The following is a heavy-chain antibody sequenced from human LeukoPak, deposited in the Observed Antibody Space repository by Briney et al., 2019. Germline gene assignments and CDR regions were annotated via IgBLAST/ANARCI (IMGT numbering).Heavy chain of an antibody. V-gene: IGHV5-51*01. D-gene: IGHD6-13*01. J-gene: IGHJ2*01. CDR1: GFTFTNYW. CDR3: ARFGYSTSLDFYLDV. Sequence: GESLKISCQASGFTFTNYWIAWVRQMPGKGLEWMGIVHAGDSDARYSPSFQDQVTMSADKSISAAYLQWNSLRASDSAMYFCARFGYSTSLDFYLDVWGRGTLVAASS. CDR2: VHAGDSDA.